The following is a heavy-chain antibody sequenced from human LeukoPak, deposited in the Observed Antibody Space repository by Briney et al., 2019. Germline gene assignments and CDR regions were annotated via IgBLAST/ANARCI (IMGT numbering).Heavy chain of an antibody. CDR2: MRPNSGNT. CDR1: GYAFTSYD. J-gene: IGHJ5*02. D-gene: IGHD2-2*01. Sequence: ASVKVSCKASGYAFTSYDINWVRQATGQGLEWMGWMRPNSGNTGYAHKFQGRVTMTRNTSISTAYMELSSLRSEDTAVYYCARTPFCSSTGCFYWFDPWGQGTLVTVSS. V-gene: IGHV1-8*01. CDR3: ARTPFCSSTGCFYWFDP.